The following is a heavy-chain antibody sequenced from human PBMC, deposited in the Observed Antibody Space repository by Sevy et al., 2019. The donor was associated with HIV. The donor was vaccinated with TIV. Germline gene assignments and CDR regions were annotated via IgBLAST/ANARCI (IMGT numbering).Heavy chain of an antibody. Sequence: GGSLRLSCAASGFTFSSYDMSWVRQAPGKGLEWVSAISGSGGSTYYADSVKGRFTISRDNSKNTLYLQMNSLRAEDTAVYYCAKQSGDSQWLVDLDYWGQGTLVTVSS. CDR1: GFTFSSYD. J-gene: IGHJ4*02. V-gene: IGHV3-23*01. D-gene: IGHD6-19*01. CDR3: AKQSGDSQWLVDLDY. CDR2: ISGSGGST.